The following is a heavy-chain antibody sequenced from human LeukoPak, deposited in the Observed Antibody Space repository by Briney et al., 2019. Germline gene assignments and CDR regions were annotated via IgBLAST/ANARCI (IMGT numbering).Heavy chain of an antibody. CDR2: IYYSGST. CDR1: GGSISSYY. D-gene: IGHD3-10*01. Sequence: SETLSLTCTVSGGSISSYYWSWIRQPPGKGLEWIGYIYYSGSTNYNPSLKSRVTISVDTSKNQFSLKLSSVTAADTAVYYCASGYYGSGSYSNDALDIWGQGTMVTVSS. J-gene: IGHJ3*02. CDR3: ASGYYGSGSYSNDALDI. V-gene: IGHV4-59*01.